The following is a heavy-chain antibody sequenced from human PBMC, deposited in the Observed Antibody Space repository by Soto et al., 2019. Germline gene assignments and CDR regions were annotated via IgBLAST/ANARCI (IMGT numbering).Heavy chain of an antibody. CDR1: GGSISSYY. CDR3: ARRAIVVVPAASVTGSDYYYYYMDV. CDR2: IYYSGST. Sequence: SETLSLTCTVSGGSISSYYWSWIRQPPGKGLEWIGYIYYSGSTNYNPSLKSRVTISVDTSKNQFSLKLSSVTAADTAVYYCARRAIVVVPAASVTGSDYYYYYMDVWGKGTTVTVSS. V-gene: IGHV4-59*08. J-gene: IGHJ6*03. D-gene: IGHD2-2*01.